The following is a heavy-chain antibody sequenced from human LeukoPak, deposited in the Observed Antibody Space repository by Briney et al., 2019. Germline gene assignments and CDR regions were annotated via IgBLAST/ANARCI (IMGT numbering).Heavy chain of an antibody. CDR1: GYTFTSFG. V-gene: IGHV1-18*01. CDR3: ARGRYCSSSSCYQIYYYYMDV. CDR2: ISAYNGNP. D-gene: IGHD2-2*01. J-gene: IGHJ6*03. Sequence: ASVKVSCKASGYTFTSFGISWVRQAPGQGLGWMGWISAYNGNPNYAQNLQGRVTMTTDTSTSTAYMELRSLRSDDTAVYYCARGRYCSSSSCYQIYYYYMDVWGKGTTVTVSS.